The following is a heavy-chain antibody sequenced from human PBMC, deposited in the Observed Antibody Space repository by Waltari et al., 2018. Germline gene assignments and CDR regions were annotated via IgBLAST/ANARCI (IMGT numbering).Heavy chain of an antibody. CDR2: ISSASATI. Sequence: EVQLVESGGGLVQPGGSLRLSWAASGLPSGSYAMTWVRQAPGKGLEWISYISSASATIYYADSVKGRFTISRDNAKNSLYLQMNILRAEDTAVYYCARGLSAAGGYNWFDPWGQGTLVTVSS. V-gene: IGHV3-48*04. J-gene: IGHJ5*02. CDR1: GLPSGSYA. CDR3: ARGLSAAGGYNWFDP. D-gene: IGHD2-15*01.